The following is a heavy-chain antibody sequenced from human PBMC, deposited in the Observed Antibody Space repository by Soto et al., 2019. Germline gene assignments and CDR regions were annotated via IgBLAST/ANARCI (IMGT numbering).Heavy chain of an antibody. CDR1: GGSISSYY. V-gene: IGHV4-59*08. J-gene: IGHJ4*02. CDR2: IYYSGST. Sequence: SETLSLTCTVSGGSISSYYWSWIRQPPGKGLEWIGYIYYSGSTNYNPSLKSRVTISVDTSKNQFSLKLSSVTAADTAVYYCARHHGYSGYVYYFDYWGQCTLVTVSS. D-gene: IGHD5-12*01. CDR3: ARHHGYSGYVYYFDY.